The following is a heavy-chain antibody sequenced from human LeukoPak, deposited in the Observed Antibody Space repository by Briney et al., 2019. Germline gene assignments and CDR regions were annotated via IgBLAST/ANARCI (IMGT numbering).Heavy chain of an antibody. CDR2: ISSSSSTI. J-gene: IGHJ4*02. V-gene: IGHV3-48*01. CDR1: GFTFSSYS. Sequence: GGSLRLSCAASGFTFSSYSMNWVRRAPGKGLEWVSYISSSSSTIYYADSVKGRFTISRDNAKNSLYLQMNSLRAEDTAVYYCARDGRAQYGDYPRWGQGTLVTVSS. D-gene: IGHD4-17*01. CDR3: ARDGRAQYGDYPR.